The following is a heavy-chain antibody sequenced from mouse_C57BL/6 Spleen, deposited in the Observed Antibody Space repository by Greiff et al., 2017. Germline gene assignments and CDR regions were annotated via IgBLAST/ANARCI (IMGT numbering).Heavy chain of an antibody. CDR3: ANPCGSGAY. CDR2: IDPEDGDT. CDR1: GFNFKDYY. D-gene: IGHD1-1*01. V-gene: IGHV14-1*01. J-gene: IGHJ3*01. Sequence: EVKLQESGAELVRPGASVKLSCTASGFNFKDYYMHWVKQRPVQGLEWIGWIDPEDGDTVYAPKFQGKATMTADTSSNTAYLQLSSLTSEDTAVYYCANPCGSGAYWGQGTLVTVSA.